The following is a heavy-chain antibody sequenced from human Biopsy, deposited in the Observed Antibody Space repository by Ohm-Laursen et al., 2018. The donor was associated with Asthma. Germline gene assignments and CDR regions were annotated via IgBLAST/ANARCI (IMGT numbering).Heavy chain of an antibody. Sequence: SLRLSCTASGLTFRNYGMHWVRQAPGKGLEWVALISFDGSTKYFAYSVKGRFTISRDNSKNTLYLQMNSLRAEDTAVYYCARAISSSWWAVEYWGQGTLVTVSS. V-gene: IGHV3-30*03. D-gene: IGHD6-6*01. CDR2: ISFDGSTK. CDR1: GLTFRNYG. CDR3: ARAISSSWWAVEY. J-gene: IGHJ4*02.